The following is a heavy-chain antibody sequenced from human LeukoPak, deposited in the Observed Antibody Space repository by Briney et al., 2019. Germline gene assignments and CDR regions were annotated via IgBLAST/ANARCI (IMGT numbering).Heavy chain of an antibody. CDR3: ARQSSSSWYISGVNWFDP. D-gene: IGHD6-13*01. J-gene: IGHJ5*02. V-gene: IGHV4-39*01. Sequence: SETLSLTCTVSGGSISSSSYYWGWIRQPPGKGLEWIGSIYYSGSTYYNPSLKGRVTISVDTSKNQFSLKLSSVTAADTAVYYCARQSSSSWYISGVNWFDPWGQGTLVTVSS. CDR2: IYYSGST. CDR1: GGSISSSSYY.